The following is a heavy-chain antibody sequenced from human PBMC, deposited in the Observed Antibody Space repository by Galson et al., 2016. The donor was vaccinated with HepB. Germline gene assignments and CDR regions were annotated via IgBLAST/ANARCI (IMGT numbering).Heavy chain of an antibody. CDR1: GFTFSSYA. J-gene: IGHJ6*02. V-gene: IGHV3-23*01. D-gene: IGHD2/OR15-2a*01. CDR2: ISGSDGRT. Sequence: SLRLSCAASGFTFSSYAMVWVRQAPGKGLEWISAISGSDGRTYYADSVKGRFTISRDNSKNTLYLQMNGLRAEDTAVYYCAKVIGRDAYYYGMDVWGQGTTVTVSS. CDR3: AKVIGRDAYYYGMDV.